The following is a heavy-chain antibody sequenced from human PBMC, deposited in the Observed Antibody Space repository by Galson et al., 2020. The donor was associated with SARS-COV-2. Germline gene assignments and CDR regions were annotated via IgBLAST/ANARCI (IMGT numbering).Heavy chain of an antibody. V-gene: IGHV3-30*04. Sequence: GESLKISCVASGFTFNNFALNWVRQAPGKGLEWEALISYEGSLKYYADSVKGRFTISRDTSKNTVYLQMNSLRADDTAVYYCARVGGVFAFTRSYYLNYWGQGTLVTVSS. CDR2: ISYEGSLK. J-gene: IGHJ4*02. D-gene: IGHD3-22*01. CDR3: ARVGGVFAFTRSYYLNY. CDR1: GFTFNNFA.